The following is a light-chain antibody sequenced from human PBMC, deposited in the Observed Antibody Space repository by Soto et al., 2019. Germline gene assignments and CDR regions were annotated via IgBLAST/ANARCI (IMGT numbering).Light chain of an antibody. V-gene: IGKV3-20*01. CDR2: GAS. Sequence: EIVLTQSPGTLSLSPGEGANFSCRASQSVTTNYLAWYQLKPGQAPRLLIYGASSRATGIPDRFSGGGSGTDFTLTINRLEPEDFAVYYCKQYGSSPLTFGGGTKVEIK. J-gene: IGKJ4*01. CDR1: QSVTTNY. CDR3: KQYGSSPLT.